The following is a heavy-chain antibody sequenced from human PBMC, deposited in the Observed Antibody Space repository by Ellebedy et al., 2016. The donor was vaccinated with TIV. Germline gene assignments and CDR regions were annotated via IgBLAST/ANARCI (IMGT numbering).Heavy chain of an antibody. CDR3: ARVSGYYPYNWFDP. Sequence: AASVKVSCKASGYTFTSYAMHWVRQAPGQRLEWMGWINAGNGNTKYSQKFQGRVTITRDTSASTAYMELSSLRSEDTAVYYCARVSGYYPYNWFDPWGQGTLVTVSS. CDR1: GYTFTSYA. V-gene: IGHV1-3*01. D-gene: IGHD3-22*01. CDR2: INAGNGNT. J-gene: IGHJ5*02.